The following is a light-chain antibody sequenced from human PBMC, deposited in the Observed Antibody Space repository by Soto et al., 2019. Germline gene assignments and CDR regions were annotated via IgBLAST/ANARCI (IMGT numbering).Light chain of an antibody. CDR1: SNDVGTYNR. CDR2: EVN. V-gene: IGLV2-18*02. Sequence: QSALTQPPSVSGSPGQSVTISCTGTSNDVGTYNRVSWYQEPPGTAPKLMIYEVNNRPSGVPDRFSGSKSGNTASLTISGLQADDEADYYCSSYTSSSTLLFGGGTKLTVL. CDR3: SSYTSSSTLL. J-gene: IGLJ2*01.